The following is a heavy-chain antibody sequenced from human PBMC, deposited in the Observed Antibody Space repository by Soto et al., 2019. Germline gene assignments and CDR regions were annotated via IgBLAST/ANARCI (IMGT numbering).Heavy chain of an antibody. CDR2: IMWNSGRI. Sequence: LRLSCAASGLTFDSYGMHWVRQAPGKGLEWVSGIMWNSGRIDYANSVKGRFTISRDNDKKSLYLQMNSLRDEDTALYYCAKDVNRFCRGDCPFERWGQGTPVTVSS. D-gene: IGHD2-15*01. V-gene: IGHV3-9*01. CDR1: GLTFDSYG. CDR3: AKDVNRFCRGDCPFER. J-gene: IGHJ4*02.